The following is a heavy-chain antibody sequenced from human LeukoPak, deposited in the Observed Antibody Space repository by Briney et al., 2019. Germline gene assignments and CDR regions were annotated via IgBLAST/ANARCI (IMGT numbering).Heavy chain of an antibody. CDR3: ANLGVNDYGDY. Sequence: GGSLRLSCEVSGFTFTTSVMSWVRQAPGKGLDWVSLISHDSHTTYYADSVKGRFIISRDNSKNTLSLQMNSLRAEDTALYYCANLGVNDYGDYWGQGTLVTVSS. V-gene: IGHV3-23*01. J-gene: IGHJ4*02. CDR1: GFTFTTSV. CDR2: ISHDSHTT.